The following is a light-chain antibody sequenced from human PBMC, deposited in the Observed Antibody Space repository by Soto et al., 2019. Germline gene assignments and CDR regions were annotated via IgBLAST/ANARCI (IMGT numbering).Light chain of an antibody. CDR2: DVS. CDR1: SSDVGGYNY. Sequence: QSVLTQPASVSGSPGQSITISCTGTSSDVGGYNYVSWYQQHPGKAPKLMIYDVSNRPSGVSNRFSGSKSGITASLTISGLQAEDEADYYCSSFTSSHTVVFGGGTKVTVL. V-gene: IGLV2-14*01. CDR3: SSFTSSHTVV. J-gene: IGLJ3*02.